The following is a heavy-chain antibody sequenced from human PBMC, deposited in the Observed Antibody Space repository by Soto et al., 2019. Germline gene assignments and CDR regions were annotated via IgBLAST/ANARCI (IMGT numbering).Heavy chain of an antibody. Sequence: QVQLQESGPGLVKPSGTLSLTCAVSGGSISSSNWWSWVRQPPGKGLEWIGEIYHSGSTNYNPSHRSRVXXPXDTXTNQFSLKLSAVTAADTAVYYCASRGYGDYGWFDPWGQGTLVTVSS. CDR2: IYHSGST. J-gene: IGHJ5*02. CDR3: ASRGYGDYGWFDP. D-gene: IGHD4-17*01. CDR1: GGSISSSNW. V-gene: IGHV4-4*02.